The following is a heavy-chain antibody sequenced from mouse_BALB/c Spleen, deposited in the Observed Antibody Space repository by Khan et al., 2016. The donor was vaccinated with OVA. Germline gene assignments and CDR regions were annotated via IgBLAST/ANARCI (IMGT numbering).Heavy chain of an antibody. CDR3: AIHESSCAWLTY. D-gene: IGHD1-1*01. V-gene: IGHV1-7*01. CDR1: GYTFTSYW. J-gene: IGHJ3*01. Sequence: QVQLKESGAELAKPGASVKMSCKASGYTFTSYWMHWVKQRPGQGLEWIGYINPSTGYTEYNQRFKDKATLTADKSSSTAYMQLSSLTSEESAVYYCAIHESSCAWLTYWGQGTLVTVSA. CDR2: INPSTGYT.